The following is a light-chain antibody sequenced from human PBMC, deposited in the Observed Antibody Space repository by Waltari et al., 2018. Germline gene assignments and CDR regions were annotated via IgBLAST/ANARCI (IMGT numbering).Light chain of an antibody. J-gene: IGKJ2*01. CDR1: QSLTKRY. Sequence: VLTQSPGTLSLSPGERATLSCRASQSLTKRYLAWYQQKPGQAPRLLIYGATSRAVGIPDRVSGSGSGTDFTLTISSLEPDDFAVYYCQQYGSSVMYTFGQGTKLEIK. CDR3: QQYGSSVMYT. V-gene: IGKV3-20*01. CDR2: GAT.